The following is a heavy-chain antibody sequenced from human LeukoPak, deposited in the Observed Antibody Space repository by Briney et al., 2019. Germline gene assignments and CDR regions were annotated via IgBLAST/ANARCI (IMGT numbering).Heavy chain of an antibody. CDR3: AKAVPSGSYLDWFDP. CDR2: IWYDGSNK. CDR1: GFTFSSYG. D-gene: IGHD1-26*01. V-gene: IGHV3-33*06. J-gene: IGHJ5*02. Sequence: GGSLRLSCAASGFTFSSYGMHWVRQAPGKGLEWVAVIWYDGSNKYYADSVKGRFTISRDNSKNTLYLQMNSLRAEDTAVYYCAKAVPSGSYLDWFDPWGQGTLVTVSS.